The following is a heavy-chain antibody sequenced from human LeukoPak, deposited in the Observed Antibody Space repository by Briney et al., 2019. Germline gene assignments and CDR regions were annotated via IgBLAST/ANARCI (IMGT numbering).Heavy chain of an antibody. J-gene: IGHJ5*02. CDR1: GYTFISYG. D-gene: IGHD3-9*01. Sequence: GASVKVPCKASGYTFISYGINWVRQAPGQGLEWMGWISAYNSNTNYAQKFQGRVTMTTDTSTSTAYMELRSLRSDDTAVYYCARGPKSDYDILTGYYNQNNWFDPWGQGTLVTVSS. CDR2: ISAYNSNT. V-gene: IGHV1-18*01. CDR3: ARGPKSDYDILTGYYNQNNWFDP.